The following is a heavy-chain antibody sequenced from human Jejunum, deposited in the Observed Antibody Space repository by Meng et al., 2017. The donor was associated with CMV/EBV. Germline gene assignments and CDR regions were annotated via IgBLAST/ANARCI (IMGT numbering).Heavy chain of an antibody. CDR3: ARGAGGFDQ. Sequence: SCVGPGYTFGTYWMHWVRQAPGKGLMWVSYIKNGRRTTAYADSVKGRFTISRDNAKHTLYLQMNSLGVEDTAVYYCARGAGGFDQWGQGALVTVSS. D-gene: IGHD3-10*01. V-gene: IGHV3-74*03. CDR2: IKNGRRTT. J-gene: IGHJ4*02. CDR1: GYTFGTYW.